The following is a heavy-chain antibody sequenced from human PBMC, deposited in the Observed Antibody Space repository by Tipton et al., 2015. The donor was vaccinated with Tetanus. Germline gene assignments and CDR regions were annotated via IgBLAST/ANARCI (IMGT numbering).Heavy chain of an antibody. J-gene: IGHJ4*02. Sequence: TLSLTCAVSGALLSTGGYSWGWIRQPPGQGLEWIGYIYHTGSTYYNPSVRSRVSISTVGSKNHVTLRLTSVTAADTAVYFCARHPPPYYYGSGSYLDYWGQGTPVTVSS. CDR1: GALLSTGGYS. CDR2: IYHTGST. D-gene: IGHD3-10*01. V-gene: IGHV4-30-2*01. CDR3: ARHPPPYYYGSGSYLDY.